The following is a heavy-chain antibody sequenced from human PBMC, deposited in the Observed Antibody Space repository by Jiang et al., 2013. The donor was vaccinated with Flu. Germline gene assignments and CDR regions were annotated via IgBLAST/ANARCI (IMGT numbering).Heavy chain of an antibody. CDR2: IWYDGSNK. J-gene: IGHJ4*02. V-gene: IGHV3-33*01. CDR1: GFTFSSYG. CDR3: ARDGHSSGWYGLY. D-gene: IGHD6-19*01. Sequence: VQLVESGGGVVQPGRSLRLSCAASGFTFSSYGMHWVRQAPGKGLEWVAVIWYDGSNKYYADSVKGRFTISRDNSKNTLYLQMNSLRAEDTAVYYCARDGHSSGWYGLYWGQGTLVTVSS.